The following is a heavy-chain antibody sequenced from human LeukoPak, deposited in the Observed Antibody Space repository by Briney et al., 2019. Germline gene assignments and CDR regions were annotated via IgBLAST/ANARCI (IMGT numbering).Heavy chain of an antibody. CDR2: ISWNSGTI. Sequence: GGSLRLSCGASGFTFDDYAMHWVRQAPGKGLEWVSGISWNSGTIAYADSVKGRFTISRDNAKNSLYLQMNSLRAEDTAVYYCARDVIVVVGADYYGMDVWGQGTTVTVSS. CDR1: GFTFDDYA. CDR3: ARDVIVVVGADYYGMDV. V-gene: IGHV3-9*01. J-gene: IGHJ6*02. D-gene: IGHD2-15*01.